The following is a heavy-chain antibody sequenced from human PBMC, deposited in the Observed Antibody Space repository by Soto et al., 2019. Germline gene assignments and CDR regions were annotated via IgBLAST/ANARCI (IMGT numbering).Heavy chain of an antibody. CDR3: AKARNPVTTYFDL. CDR2: ITDTGGST. V-gene: IGHV3-23*01. CDR1: GFTFRSYA. J-gene: IGHJ2*01. Sequence: EVQLLESGGGLVQPGGSLRLSCVASGFTFRSYAMSWVRQAPGKGLEWVSSITDTGGSTHYADSVNGRFIISRDYLKSTVFLEMNSLRPEDTATYYCAKARNPVTTYFDLWGRGTLVTVSS. D-gene: IGHD4-17*01.